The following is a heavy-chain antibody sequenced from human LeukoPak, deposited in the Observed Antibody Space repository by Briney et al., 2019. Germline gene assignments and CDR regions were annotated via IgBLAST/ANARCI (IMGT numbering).Heavy chain of an antibody. CDR2: IYSSGGT. J-gene: IGHJ4*02. D-gene: IGHD3-22*01. V-gene: IGHV4-4*07. Sequence: SETLSLTCTVSGGSISSYYWSWIRQPAGKGLEWIGRIYSSGGTNYNPSLKSRLTMSVDTSKNQFSLKLSSVTAADTAVYYRARGRHYYDSSGFVFDYWGQGTLVTVSS. CDR3: ARGRHYYDSSGFVFDY. CDR1: GGSISSYY.